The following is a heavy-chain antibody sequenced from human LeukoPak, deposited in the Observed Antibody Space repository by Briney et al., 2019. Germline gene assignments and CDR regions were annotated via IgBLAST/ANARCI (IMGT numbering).Heavy chain of an antibody. CDR1: GFTFSSYA. CDR2: ISGSGGST. Sequence: GGSLSLSCAASGFTFSSYAMSWVRQAPGKGLEWVSAISGSGGSTYYADSVKGRFTISRDNSKNTLYLQMNSLRAEDTAVYYCAKDLGDIVVVRAVPFYYSGQGTLVTVSS. V-gene: IGHV3-23*01. CDR3: AKDLGDIVVVRAVPFYY. J-gene: IGHJ4*02. D-gene: IGHD2-2*01.